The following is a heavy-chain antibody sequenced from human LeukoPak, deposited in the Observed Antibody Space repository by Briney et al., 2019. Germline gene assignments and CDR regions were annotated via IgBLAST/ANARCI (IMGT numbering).Heavy chain of an antibody. CDR1: GFTFISYW. V-gene: IGHV3-7*01. CDR3: ARDRIRVQLWLGGMDV. D-gene: IGHD3-22*01. Sequence: GGSLRPSCAASGFTFISYWMTWVRQAPGKGREGGANIKEDGSEKFYVDSVKGRFTISRDNANNSVYLQMNNLRAVDTAVYYCARDRIRVQLWLGGMDVWGQGTTVTVSS. CDR2: IKEDGSEK. J-gene: IGHJ6*02.